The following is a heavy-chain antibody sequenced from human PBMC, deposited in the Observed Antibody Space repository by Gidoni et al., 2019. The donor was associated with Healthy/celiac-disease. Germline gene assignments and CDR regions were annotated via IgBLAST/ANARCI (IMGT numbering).Heavy chain of an antibody. J-gene: IGHJ4*02. CDR3: AKKVSQWLLYYFDY. CDR2: ISGSGGST. Sequence: EVQLLESGGGLVQPGGSLRLSWSAPGFTFSSYAMSWVRRAPGKGLEWLSAISGSGGSTYYADSVKGRFTISRDNSKNTLYLQMNSLRAEDTAVYYCAKKVSQWLLYYFDYWGQGTLVTVSS. D-gene: IGHD6-19*01. CDR1: GFTFSSYA. V-gene: IGHV3-23*01.